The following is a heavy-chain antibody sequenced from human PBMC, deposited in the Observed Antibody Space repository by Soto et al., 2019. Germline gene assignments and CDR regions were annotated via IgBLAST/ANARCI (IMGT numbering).Heavy chain of an antibody. D-gene: IGHD3-22*01. J-gene: IGHJ6*02. CDR1: GFSLSTSGMR. CDR2: IDWDDDK. CDR3: ARTLSSVYGMDV. V-gene: IGHV2-70*04. Sequence: LVNPTQTLTLTCTFSGFSLSTSGMRVSWIRQPPGKALEWLARIDWDDDKFYSTSLKTRLTISKDTSKNQVVLTMTNMDPVDTATYYCARTLSSVYGMDVWGQGTTVTVSS.